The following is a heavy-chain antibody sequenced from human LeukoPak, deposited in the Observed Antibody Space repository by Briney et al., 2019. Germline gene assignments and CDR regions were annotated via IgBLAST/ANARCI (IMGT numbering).Heavy chain of an antibody. J-gene: IGHJ5*02. CDR1: GGSISSSSYY. CDR2: IYYSGST. CDR3: ARLYITMVRGVT. Sequence: PSETLSLTCTVSGGSISSSSYYWGWIRRPPGKGLEWIGSIYYSGSTYYNPSLKSRVTISVDTSKNQFSLKLSSVTAADTAVYYCARLYITMVRGVTWGQGTLVTVSS. V-gene: IGHV4-39*01. D-gene: IGHD3-10*01.